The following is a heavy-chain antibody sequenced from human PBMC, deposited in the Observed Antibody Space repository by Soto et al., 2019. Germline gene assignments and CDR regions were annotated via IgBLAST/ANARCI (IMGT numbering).Heavy chain of an antibody. CDR1: GGSFSGYY. V-gene: IGHV4-34*01. CDR3: ARGRVGSGSYRNRHPGYYYMDV. J-gene: IGHJ6*03. CDR2: INHSGST. D-gene: IGHD3-10*01. Sequence: SETLSLTCAVYGGSFSGYYWSWIRQPPGKGLEWIGEINHSGSTNYNPSLKSRVTISVDTSKNQFSLKLSSVTAADTAVYYCARGRVGSGSYRNRHPGYYYMDVWGKGTTVTVSS.